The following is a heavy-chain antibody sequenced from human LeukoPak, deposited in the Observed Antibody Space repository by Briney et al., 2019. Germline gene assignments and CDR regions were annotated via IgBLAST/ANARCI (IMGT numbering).Heavy chain of an antibody. Sequence: PGGSLRLSCAASGFTFSTFAMIWVRQPPGKGLEWVSSIFPSGGEIHYADSVRGRFTISRDNSKSTLSLQMNSLRAEDTAVYYCAKSWGVTAIPPFDYWGQGTLVTVSS. CDR2: IFPSGGEI. CDR1: GFTFSTFA. V-gene: IGHV3-23*01. CDR3: AKSWGVTAIPPFDY. D-gene: IGHD2-21*02. J-gene: IGHJ4*02.